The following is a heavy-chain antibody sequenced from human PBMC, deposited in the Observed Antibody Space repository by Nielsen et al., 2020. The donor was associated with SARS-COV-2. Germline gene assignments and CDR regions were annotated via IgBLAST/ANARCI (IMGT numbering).Heavy chain of an antibody. D-gene: IGHD1-14*01. CDR2: ISYDGSNK. V-gene: IGHV3-30-3*01. CDR3: ARDRSGDYGMDV. J-gene: IGHJ6*02. CDR1: GFTFSSYA. Sequence: GGSLRLSCAASGFTFSSYAMHWVRQAPGKGLEWVAVISYDGSNKYYADSVKGRFTISRDNAKNTLYLQMNSLRAEDTAVYYCARDRSGDYGMDVWGQGTTVTVSS.